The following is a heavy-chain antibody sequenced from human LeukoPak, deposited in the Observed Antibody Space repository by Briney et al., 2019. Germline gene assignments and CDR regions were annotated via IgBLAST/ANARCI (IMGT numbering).Heavy chain of an antibody. CDR1: GFTFSSYG. CDR3: ARDGAKVPDYVWGRYRFLGFDY. Sequence: PGGSLRLSCAASGFTFSSYGMHWVRQAPGKGLEWVAVIWYDGSNKYYADSVKGRFTISRDNSKNTLYLQMNSLRAEDTAVHYCARDGAKVPDYVWGRYRFLGFDYWGQGTLVTVSS. CDR2: IWYDGSNK. V-gene: IGHV3-33*01. J-gene: IGHJ4*02. D-gene: IGHD3-16*02.